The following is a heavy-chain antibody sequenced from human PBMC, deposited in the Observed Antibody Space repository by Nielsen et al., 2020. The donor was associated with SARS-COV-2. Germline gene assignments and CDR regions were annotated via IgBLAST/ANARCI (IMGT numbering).Heavy chain of an antibody. D-gene: IGHD5-18*01. V-gene: IGHV3-33*08. Sequence: GESLKISCAASGFTFSSYGTHWVRQAPGKGLEWVAVIWYDGSNKYYSGSVTGRFIISRENDKKSLYLQMNALRAGDTAVYYCARARALDTDAFDVWGRGTMVTVSS. J-gene: IGHJ3*01. CDR1: GFTFSSYG. CDR2: IWYDGSNK. CDR3: ARARALDTDAFDV.